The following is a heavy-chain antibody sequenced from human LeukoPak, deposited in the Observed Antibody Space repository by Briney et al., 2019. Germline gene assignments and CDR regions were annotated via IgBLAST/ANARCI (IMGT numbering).Heavy chain of an antibody. CDR1: GFTFSSYA. CDR3: AKLRCGGAAAGNF. J-gene: IGHJ4*02. D-gene: IGHD6-13*01. V-gene: IGHV3-23*01. Sequence: GGSLRLSCAASGFTFSSYAMTWVRQPPGKGLEWVSVIGGSGGSTYYADSVKGRFTISRDDSKNTLYLQMNSLRAEDTAVYYCAKLRCGGAAAGNFWGQGTLVTVSS. CDR2: IGGSGGST.